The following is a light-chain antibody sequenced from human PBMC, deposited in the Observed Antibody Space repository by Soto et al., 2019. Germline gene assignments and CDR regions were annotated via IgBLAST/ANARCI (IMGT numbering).Light chain of an antibody. Sequence: EIVMTQSPATLSVSPGERATLSCRASQGVSNNLAWYQQKPGQAPRLLIDGASTRATGIPARFSGSGSGTEFTLTISSLQSEDLSVYCCQQYNNWPWTFGQGTKVEIK. CDR1: QGVSNN. CDR2: GAS. J-gene: IGKJ1*01. CDR3: QQYNNWPWT. V-gene: IGKV3-15*01.